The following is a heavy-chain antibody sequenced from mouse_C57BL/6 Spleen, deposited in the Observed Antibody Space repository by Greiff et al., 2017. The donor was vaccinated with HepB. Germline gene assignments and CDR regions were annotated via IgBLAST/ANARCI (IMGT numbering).Heavy chain of an antibody. Sequence: VQGVESGAELARPGASVKLSCTASGYTFTSYGISWVKQRTGQGLEWIGEIYPRSGNTYYNEKFQGKATLTADKSSSTAYMELRSLTSEDSAVYFCARGRSPITTVVATGYFDVWGTGTTVTVSS. CDR3: ARGRSPITTVVATGYFDV. CDR1: GYTFTSYG. CDR2: IYPRSGNT. J-gene: IGHJ1*03. V-gene: IGHV1-81*01. D-gene: IGHD1-1*01.